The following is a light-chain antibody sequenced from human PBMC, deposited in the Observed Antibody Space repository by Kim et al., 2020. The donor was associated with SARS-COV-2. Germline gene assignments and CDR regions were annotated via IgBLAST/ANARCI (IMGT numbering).Light chain of an antibody. V-gene: IGLV3-19*01. CDR3: NSRDSNDNVV. CDR2: GKN. J-gene: IGLJ2*01. CDR1: SLRSYY. Sequence: VALGQTVRITCQGGSLRSYYATWYQRKPGQAPIVVIYGKNNRPSGIPDRFSGSSSGKTASLTITGTQAGDEADYYCNSRDSNDNVVFGGGTQLTVL.